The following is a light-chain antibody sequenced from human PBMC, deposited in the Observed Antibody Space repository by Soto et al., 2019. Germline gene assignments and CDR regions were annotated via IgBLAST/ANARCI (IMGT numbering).Light chain of an antibody. J-gene: IGLJ1*01. V-gene: IGLV2-14*01. CDR3: SSYTSTSTPYV. CDR1: SSDVGGYNY. Sequence: QSVLTQPASVSGSPGQSITISCTGTSSDVGGYNYVSWYQQHPGKAPKLLIYDVTNRPSGVSNRFSGSKSGNTASLTISALQADDEADYYCSSYTSTSTPYVFGTGTKLTVL. CDR2: DVT.